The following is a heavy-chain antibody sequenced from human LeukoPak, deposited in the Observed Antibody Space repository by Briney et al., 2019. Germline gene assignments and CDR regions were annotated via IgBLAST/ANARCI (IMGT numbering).Heavy chain of an antibody. J-gene: IGHJ4*02. D-gene: IGHD6-19*01. CDR2: IYYSGST. V-gene: IGHV4-59*01. CDR3: ARVSSGSTGDFDY. Sequence: SETLSLTCIVSGGSLSSYYWSWIRQPPGKGLEWIGYIYYSGSTNYNPSLKSRATMSVDTSKNQISLKLSSVTAADTAVYYCARVSSGSTGDFDYWGQGTLVTVSS. CDR1: GGSLSSYY.